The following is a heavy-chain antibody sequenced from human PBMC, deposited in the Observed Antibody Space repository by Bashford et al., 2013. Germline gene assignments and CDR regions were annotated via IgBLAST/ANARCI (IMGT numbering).Heavy chain of an antibody. D-gene: IGHD6-6*01. CDR3: VTLSSSSGVDY. V-gene: IGHV1-46*04. J-gene: IGHJ4*02. CDR1: GYTFTGHY. Sequence: VASVKVSCKASGYTFTGHYMHWVRQAPGQGLEWMGIINPSGGSTSYAQKLQGRVTMTRDTSTSTVYMELSSLRSEDTAVYYCVTLSSSSGVDYWGQGTVVTVSS. CDR2: INPSGGST.